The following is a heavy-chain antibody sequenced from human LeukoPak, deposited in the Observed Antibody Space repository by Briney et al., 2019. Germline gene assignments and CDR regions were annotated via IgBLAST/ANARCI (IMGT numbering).Heavy chain of an antibody. J-gene: IGHJ4*01. Sequence: SETLSLTCTVSGGSISNYYWNWIRQPPGKGLEWIGYIYYSRSTTYNPSLQNRVIISLEKSTNQFSLQLTSVTAADAAVYYFGSRIATAGSVDLLGQGTLGT. CDR2: IYYSRST. D-gene: IGHD6-13*01. CDR1: GGSISNYY. CDR3: GSRIATAGSVDL. V-gene: IGHV4-59*01.